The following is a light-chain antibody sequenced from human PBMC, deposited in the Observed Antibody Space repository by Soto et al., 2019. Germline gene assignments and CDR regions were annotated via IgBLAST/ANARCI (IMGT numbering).Light chain of an antibody. CDR2: LGS. V-gene: IGKV2-28*01. CDR1: QSLLHSNGYNY. Sequence: DIVMTQSPLSLPVTPGEPASISCRSSQSLLHSNGYNYLDWYLQKPGQSPQLLIYLGSNRASGVTDRFSGSGSGTDFTLTISRVEAEDVGVYYCMQALQTWTFGQGTKMEIK. J-gene: IGKJ1*01. CDR3: MQALQTWT.